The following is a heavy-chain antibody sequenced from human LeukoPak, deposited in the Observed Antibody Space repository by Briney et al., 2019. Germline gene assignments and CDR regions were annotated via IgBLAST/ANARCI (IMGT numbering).Heavy chain of an antibody. V-gene: IGHV3-48*03. CDR1: GFTFSSYE. J-gene: IGHJ3*02. Sequence: PGGSLRLSCAASGFTFSSYEMNWVRQAPGKGLEWVSYISSSGSTIYYADSVKGRFTISRDNAKNSLYLQMNSLRAEDTALYYCAKEDYYDSSGYSTYAFDIWGQGTMVTVSS. CDR2: ISSSGSTI. D-gene: IGHD3-22*01. CDR3: AKEDYYDSSGYSTYAFDI.